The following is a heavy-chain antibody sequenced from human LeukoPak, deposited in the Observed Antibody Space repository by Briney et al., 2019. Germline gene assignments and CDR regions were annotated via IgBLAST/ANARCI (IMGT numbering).Heavy chain of an antibody. CDR3: ARNVAGTTVSGPYFDY. D-gene: IGHD1-7*01. V-gene: IGHV4-34*01. J-gene: IGHJ4*02. Sequence: SETLSLTCAVHGGSFSGYYWSWIRQPPGKGLEWIGEINHSGSTNYNPSLKSRVTISVDTSKNQFSLKLSSVAAADTAVYYCARNVAGTTVSGPYFDYWGQGTLVTVSS. CDR1: GGSFSGYY. CDR2: INHSGST.